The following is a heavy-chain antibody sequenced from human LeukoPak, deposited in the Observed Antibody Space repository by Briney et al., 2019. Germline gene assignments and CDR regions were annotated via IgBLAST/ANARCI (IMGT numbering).Heavy chain of an antibody. J-gene: IGHJ5*02. Sequence: GGSLRLSCEASGLTFSDYYMSWIRQAPGKGLEWVSYISTSGVTKYYADSVKGRFTISRDNAKNFVYLQMNSLRAEDTAVYYCARVALGSYNWFDPWGQGTLVTVSS. D-gene: IGHD3-10*01. CDR1: GLTFSDYY. CDR2: ISTSGVTK. CDR3: ARVALGSYNWFDP. V-gene: IGHV3-11*04.